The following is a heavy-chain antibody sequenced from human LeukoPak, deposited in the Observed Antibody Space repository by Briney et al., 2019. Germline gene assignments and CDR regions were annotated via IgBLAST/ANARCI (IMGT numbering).Heavy chain of an antibody. CDR2: ISSSGSTI. CDR1: GFTFSSYS. J-gene: IGHJ3*02. V-gene: IGHV3-48*04. D-gene: IGHD1-1*01. Sequence: GGSLRLSCAASGFTFSSYSMNWVRQAPGKGLEWVSYISSSGSTIYYADSVKGRFTISRDNAKNSLYLQMNSLRAGDTAVYYCARGPTEYNAFDIWGQGTMVTVSS. CDR3: ARGPTEYNAFDI.